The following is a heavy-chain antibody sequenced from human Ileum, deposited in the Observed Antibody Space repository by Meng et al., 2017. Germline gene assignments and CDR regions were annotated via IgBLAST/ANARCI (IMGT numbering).Heavy chain of an antibody. Sequence: QGHLCQSGDEVKKPGDSMKVSCKASGYTFTSYAIHWVRQAPGKRLEWMGWINGGNGKTKYSQKFQGRVTITSDTSASTAYMELSSLRSEDTAVYYCARDVVVPAALTVRIDYWGQGTLVTVSS. CDR1: GYTFTSYA. CDR2: INGGNGKT. V-gene: IGHV1-3*01. J-gene: IGHJ4*02. D-gene: IGHD2-2*01. CDR3: ARDVVVPAALTVRIDY.